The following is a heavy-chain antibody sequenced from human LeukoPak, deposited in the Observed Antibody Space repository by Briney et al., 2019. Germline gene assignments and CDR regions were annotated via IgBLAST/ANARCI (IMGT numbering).Heavy chain of an antibody. V-gene: IGHV3-23*01. J-gene: IGHJ4*02. Sequence: PGGSLRLSCAASGFTFSIYAMSWVRQAPGKGLEWVSAISGSGGTAYYADSVKGRFTISRDNSKNTLYLQMNSLRAEDTAVYYCARPPNIAAAGQDWGQGTLVTVSS. CDR1: GFTFSIYA. CDR2: ISGSGGTA. CDR3: ARPPNIAAAGQD. D-gene: IGHD6-13*01.